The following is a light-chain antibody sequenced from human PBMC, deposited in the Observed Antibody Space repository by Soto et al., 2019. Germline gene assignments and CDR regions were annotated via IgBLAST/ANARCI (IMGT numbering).Light chain of an antibody. CDR1: QSISNY. V-gene: IGKV3-20*01. J-gene: IGKJ1*01. CDR3: QQYGSSSWT. Sequence: EIVLTHSPGTLSLSPCERATLSFRASQSISNYLAWYQQRPGQSPRLLIYAASSRATGVPDRFSGGGSATDFTLTVSRLEPEDFAVYYCQQYGSSSWTFGQGTKVDIK. CDR2: AAS.